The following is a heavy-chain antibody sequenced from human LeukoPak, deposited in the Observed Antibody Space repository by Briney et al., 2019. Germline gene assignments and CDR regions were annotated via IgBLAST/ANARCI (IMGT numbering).Heavy chain of an antibody. V-gene: IGHV3-48*02. CDR2: ISSSSSTI. D-gene: IGHD2-2*01. J-gene: IGHJ4*02. Sequence: GGSLRLSCAASGFTFSSYWMSWVRQAPGKGLEWVSYISSSSSTIYYADSVKGRFTISRDNAKNSLYLQMNSLRDEDTAVYYCARDRKYCSSTSCYPDYWGQGTLVTVSS. CDR1: GFTFSSYW. CDR3: ARDRKYCSSTSCYPDY.